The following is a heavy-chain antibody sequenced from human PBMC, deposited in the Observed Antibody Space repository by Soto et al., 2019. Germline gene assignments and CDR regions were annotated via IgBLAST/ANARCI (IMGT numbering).Heavy chain of an antibody. D-gene: IGHD2-2*01. V-gene: IGHV1-18*01. CDR2: ISAYNGNT. J-gene: IGHJ6*02. CDR3: ARLYCISTSCYLGMDV. Sequence: GASVKLSCKASGYTFTSYGISWVRQAPGQGLEWMGWISAYNGNTNYAQKLQGRVTMTTDTSTSTAYMELRSLRSDDTAVYYCARLYCISTSCYLGMDVWGQGTTVTVSS. CDR1: GYTFTSYG.